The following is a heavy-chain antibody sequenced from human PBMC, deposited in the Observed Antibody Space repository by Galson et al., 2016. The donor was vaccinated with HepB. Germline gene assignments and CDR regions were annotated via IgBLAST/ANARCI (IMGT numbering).Heavy chain of an antibody. CDR2: IYYSGST. Sequence: TLSLTCTVSGGSISSGDYYWSWIRQPPGKGLEWIGYIYYSGSTYYNPSLKSRVTISVDTSKNQFSLKLSSVTAADTAVYFCARLKSGSLGYCSGGNCYQPRQFDYWGQGTLVTVSS. CDR1: GGSISSGDYY. V-gene: IGHV4-30-4*01. J-gene: IGHJ4*02. D-gene: IGHD2-15*01. CDR3: ARLKSGSLGYCSGGNCYQPRQFDY.